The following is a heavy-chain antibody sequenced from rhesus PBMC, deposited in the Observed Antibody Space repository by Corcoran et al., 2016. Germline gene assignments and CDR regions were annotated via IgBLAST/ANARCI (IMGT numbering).Heavy chain of an antibody. D-gene: IGHD6-37*01. Sequence: QVQLQESGPGLVKPSETLPLTCAVSGASISSNYWSWIRQAPGKGLEWIGRIDGSGRSTDYNPSLKSRVTMSIDTSKNQFSLKLSSVTAADTAVYYCTSGGWSPYYFDYWGQGVLVTVSS. CDR3: TSGGWSPYYFDY. J-gene: IGHJ4*01. V-gene: IGHV4S2*01. CDR1: GASISSNY. CDR2: IDGSGRST.